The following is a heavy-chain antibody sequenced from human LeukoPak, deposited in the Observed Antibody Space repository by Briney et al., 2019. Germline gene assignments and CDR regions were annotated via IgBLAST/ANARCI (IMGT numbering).Heavy chain of an antibody. J-gene: IGHJ5*02. CDR1: GFTFSSYG. Sequence: GGSLRLSCAASGFTFSSYGMHWVRQAPGKGLEWVAVISYDGSNKYYADSVKGRFTISRDNSKNTLYLQMNSLRAEDTAVYYCAKSPLGGSGSYYWFDPWGQGTLVTVSS. D-gene: IGHD3-10*01. V-gene: IGHV3-30*18. CDR3: AKSPLGGSGSYYWFDP. CDR2: ISYDGSNK.